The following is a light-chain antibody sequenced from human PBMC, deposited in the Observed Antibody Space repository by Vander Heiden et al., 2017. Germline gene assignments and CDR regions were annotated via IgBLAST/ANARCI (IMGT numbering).Light chain of an antibody. CDR2: AVS. J-gene: IGLJ2*01. V-gene: IGLV2-14*01. CDR3: SSYTSSSTLV. CDR1: SSDVGGYNY. Sequence: QSALTQPASVSGSPGHSLTISCTGTSSDVGGYNYVSWYQQHPGKAPKLMIYAVSNRPSGVSNRFSGSKSGNTASLTISGLQAEDEADYYCSSYTSSSTLVFGGGTKLTGL.